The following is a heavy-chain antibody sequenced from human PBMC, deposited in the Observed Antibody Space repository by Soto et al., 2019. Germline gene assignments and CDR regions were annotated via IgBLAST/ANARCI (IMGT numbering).Heavy chain of an antibody. Sequence: PSETLSLTCTVSGGSISSSSYYWGWIRQPPGKGLEWIGSIYYSGSTYYNPSLKSRVTISVDTSKNQFSLKLSSVTAADTAVYYCARTLTIFGVVDYWGQGTLVTSPQ. D-gene: IGHD3-3*01. CDR1: GGSISSSSYY. V-gene: IGHV4-39*01. CDR3: ARTLTIFGVVDY. J-gene: IGHJ4*02. CDR2: IYYSGST.